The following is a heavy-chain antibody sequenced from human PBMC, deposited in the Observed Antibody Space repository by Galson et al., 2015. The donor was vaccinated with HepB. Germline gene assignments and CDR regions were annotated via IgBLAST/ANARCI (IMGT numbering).Heavy chain of an antibody. D-gene: IGHD3-22*01. Sequence: CKASGYFFTHFGINWVRQAPGQGLEWMGWISADNGNTKYAQKFQGRVTMTTDTSTSTAYVEVRSLRSDDTAVYYCAREGLRGYYDSTGYFPFDYWGQGSLVTVSS. CDR1: GYFFTHFG. J-gene: IGHJ4*02. V-gene: IGHV1-18*01. CDR2: ISADNGNT. CDR3: AREGLRGYYDSTGYFPFDY.